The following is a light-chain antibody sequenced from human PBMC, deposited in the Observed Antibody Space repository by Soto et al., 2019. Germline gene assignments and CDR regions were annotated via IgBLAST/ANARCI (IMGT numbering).Light chain of an antibody. CDR3: QVWDSSSDLHVV. CDR2: YDS. J-gene: IGLJ2*01. Sequence: SYELTQPPSVSVAPGKTARITCGGNNIGSKSVHWYQQKPGQAPVLVIYYDSDRPSGIPERFSGSNSGNTATLTISRVEAGDEADYYCQVWDSSSDLHVVFGGGTMSPS. V-gene: IGLV3-21*04. CDR1: NIGSKS.